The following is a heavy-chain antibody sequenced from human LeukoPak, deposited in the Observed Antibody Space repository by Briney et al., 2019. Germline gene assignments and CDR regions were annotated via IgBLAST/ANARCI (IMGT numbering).Heavy chain of an antibody. D-gene: IGHD4-17*01. V-gene: IGHV3-21*01. CDR2: ISSTSSSV. CDR3: ARDQYGDYARRTDY. CDR1: GFTFSDYS. Sequence: GGSLRLSCAASGFTFSDYSMNWVRQAPGEGLDWVSSISSTSSSVYYAGSVKGRFTISRDNAKNSLYLQMNSLRAEDTAVYYCARDQYGDYARRTDYWGQGTLVTVSS. J-gene: IGHJ4*02.